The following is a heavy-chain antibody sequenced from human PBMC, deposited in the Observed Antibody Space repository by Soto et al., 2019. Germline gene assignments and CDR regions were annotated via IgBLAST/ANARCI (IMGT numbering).Heavy chain of an antibody. J-gene: IGHJ4*02. CDR2: ISSSSSYI. V-gene: IGHV3-21*01. CDR1: GFTFSSYS. CDR3: ARGGGSYDY. D-gene: IGHD1-26*01. Sequence: EVQLVESGGGLVKPGGSLRLSCAASGFTFSSYSMNWVRQAPGKGLEWVSSISSSSSYIYYADSVKGRFTISRDNAKNSLYLEMTSLRAEDTAVYYCARGGGSYDYWGQGTLVTVSS.